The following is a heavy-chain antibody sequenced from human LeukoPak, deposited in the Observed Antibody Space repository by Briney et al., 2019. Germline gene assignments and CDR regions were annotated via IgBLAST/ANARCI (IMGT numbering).Heavy chain of an antibody. CDR2: INPNSGGT. V-gene: IGHV1-2*02. D-gene: IGHD2-2*01. CDR1: GYTFTGYY. J-gene: IGHJ4*02. Sequence: ASVKVSCKASGYTFTGYYMHWVRQAPGQGLEWMGWINPNSGGTNYAQKFQGRVTMTRDTSISTAYMELSRLRSDDTAVYYCARARPAAISFYTYWGQGTLVTASS. CDR3: ARARPAAISFYTY.